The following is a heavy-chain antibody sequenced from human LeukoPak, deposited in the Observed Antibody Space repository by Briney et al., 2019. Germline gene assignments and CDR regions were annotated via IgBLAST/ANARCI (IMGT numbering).Heavy chain of an antibody. CDR1: GHTFTTYY. Sequence: ASVKVSCKASGHTFTTYYVHLVRQAPGQGLEWMGVINPSGDGTNYPQRFQDRVTLTKDTSTNTVYMELSSLRSEDTAIYYCAKETPNTGWFDPRGQGTLVTVSS. V-gene: IGHV1-46*01. J-gene: IGHJ5*02. CDR3: AKETPNTGWFDP. D-gene: IGHD1-14*01. CDR2: INPSGDGT.